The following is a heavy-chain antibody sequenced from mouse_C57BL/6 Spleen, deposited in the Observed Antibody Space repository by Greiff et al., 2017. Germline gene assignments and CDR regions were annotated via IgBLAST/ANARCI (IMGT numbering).Heavy chain of an antibody. D-gene: IGHD2-5*01. CDR3: ARFGYSNYYAY. J-gene: IGHJ3*01. CDR2: IYPGDGDT. CDR1: GYAFSSYW. V-gene: IGHV1-80*01. Sequence: VKLMESGAELVKPGASVKISCKASGYAFSSYWMNWVKQRPGKGLEWIGQIYPGDGDTNYNGKFKGKATLTADNSSSTAYMQRSSLTSEDSAVYFCARFGYSNYYAYWGQGTLVTVSA.